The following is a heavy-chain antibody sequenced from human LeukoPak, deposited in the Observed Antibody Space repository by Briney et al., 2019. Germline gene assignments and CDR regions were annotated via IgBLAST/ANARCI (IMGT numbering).Heavy chain of an antibody. J-gene: IGHJ5*02. Sequence: ASVKVSCKASGYTFTGYYMHWVRQAPGQGLEWMGRINPNSGGTNYAQKFQGRVTMTRDTSISTAYVELSRLRSDDTAVYYCARGWVYYDSSGLPIMSWGQGTLVTVSS. V-gene: IGHV1-2*06. CDR3: ARGWVYYDSSGLPIMS. D-gene: IGHD3-22*01. CDR1: GYTFTGYY. CDR2: INPNSGGT.